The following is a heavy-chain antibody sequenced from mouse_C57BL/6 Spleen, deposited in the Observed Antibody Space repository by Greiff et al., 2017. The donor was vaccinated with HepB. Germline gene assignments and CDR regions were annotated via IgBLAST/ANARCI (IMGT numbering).Heavy chain of an antibody. CDR2: IDPSDSYT. CDR3: ARSDGNYDYAMDY. D-gene: IGHD2-1*01. Sequence: VQLQQPGAELVMPGASVKLSCKASGYTFTSYWMHWVKQRPGQGLEWIGEIDPSDSYTNYNQKFKGKSTLTVDKSSSTAYMQLSSLTSEDSAVYYCARSDGNYDYAMDYWGQGTSVTVSS. J-gene: IGHJ4*01. V-gene: IGHV1-69*01. CDR1: GYTFTSYW.